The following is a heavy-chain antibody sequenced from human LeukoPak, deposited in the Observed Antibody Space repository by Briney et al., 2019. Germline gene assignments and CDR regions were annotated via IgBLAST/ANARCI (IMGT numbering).Heavy chain of an antibody. CDR2: IHNSGTT. J-gene: IGHJ4*02. V-gene: IGHV4-34*01. Sequence: SETLSLTCTVSGTSISTFYWTWIRQSSGKGLEWIGEIHNSGTTNYNPSLNSRVTISEDTSKNQFYLNLSSVTAADTAVYYCARRYYYNLGSFPFDFWGQGTLVTVSS. CDR3: ARRYYYNLGSFPFDF. D-gene: IGHD3-10*01. CDR1: GTSISTFY.